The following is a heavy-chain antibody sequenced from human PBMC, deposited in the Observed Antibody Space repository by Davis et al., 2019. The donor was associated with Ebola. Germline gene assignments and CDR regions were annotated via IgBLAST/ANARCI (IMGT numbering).Heavy chain of an antibody. CDR3: ARVQDYYDTSGYSPFDL. CDR2: IYYSGST. V-gene: IGHV4-59*08. D-gene: IGHD3-22*01. CDR1: GGSIISYY. J-gene: IGHJ2*01. Sequence: SEPLSLTCTVPGGSIISYYWSWIRQPPGKGLEWIGYIYYSGSTNYNPSLKSRISMSVDTSKNQVSLKLNSVTAPDTAIYYCARVQDYYDTSGYSPFDLWGRGTLVTVSS.